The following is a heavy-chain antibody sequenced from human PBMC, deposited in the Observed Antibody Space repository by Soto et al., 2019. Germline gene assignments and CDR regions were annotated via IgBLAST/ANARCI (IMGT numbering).Heavy chain of an antibody. J-gene: IGHJ6*02. Sequence: GGSLRLSCAASGLTFSSYSMNWVRQAPGKGLEWVSYISSSSTYIYYGDSVKGRFTISRDNSKNSLYLQMNSLRAEDTAVYYCARDRGIVPAGIFDYYYGMDVWGQGTTVTV. CDR3: ARDRGIVPAGIFDYYYGMDV. CDR1: GLTFSSYS. CDR2: ISSSSTYI. V-gene: IGHV3-21*01. D-gene: IGHD2-2*01.